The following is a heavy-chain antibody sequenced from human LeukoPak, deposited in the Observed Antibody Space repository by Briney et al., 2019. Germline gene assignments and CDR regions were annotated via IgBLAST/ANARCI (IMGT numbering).Heavy chain of an antibody. CDR3: ARGPGTWYYY. Sequence: KPSETLSLTCTVSGDSISSYYWSWIRQPPGKGLEWIGYIYYSGSTSYNPSLKSRVTISIDTSKNQFSLKLSSVTAADTALYYCARGPGTWYYYWGQGTLVTVSS. D-gene: IGHD6-13*01. J-gene: IGHJ4*02. CDR1: GDSISSYY. V-gene: IGHV4-59*12. CDR2: IYYSGST.